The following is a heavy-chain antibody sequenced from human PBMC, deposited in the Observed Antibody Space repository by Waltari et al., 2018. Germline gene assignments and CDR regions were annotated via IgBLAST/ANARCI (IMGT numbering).Heavy chain of an antibody. J-gene: IGHJ6*02. CDR3: ARQYYDFWSGKPSYGMDV. V-gene: IGHV1-69*01. Sequence: QVQLVQSGAEVKKPGSSVKVSCKASGGTFSSYAISWVRQAPGQGLEWMGGIIPIFGTANYAQKFQGRVTITADESTSTAYMELSSLRSEDTAVYYCARQYYDFWSGKPSYGMDVWGQGTTVTVSS. CDR2: IIPIFGTA. CDR1: GGTFSSYA. D-gene: IGHD3-3*01.